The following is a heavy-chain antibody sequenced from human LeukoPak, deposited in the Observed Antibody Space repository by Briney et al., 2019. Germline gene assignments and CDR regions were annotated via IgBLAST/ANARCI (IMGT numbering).Heavy chain of an antibody. V-gene: IGHV3-23*01. Sequence: GGSRRLSCAASGFTFDSYAMSWVRQAPGKGLEWVSAISSTGAGTYYADSVKGRFTISRDNSENTLYLQMNSLRAEDTAVYYCAKGPYYYDSSGYQVIDYWGQGTLVTVSS. CDR2: ISSTGAGT. CDR1: GFTFDSYA. CDR3: AKGPYYYDSSGYQVIDY. J-gene: IGHJ4*02. D-gene: IGHD3-22*01.